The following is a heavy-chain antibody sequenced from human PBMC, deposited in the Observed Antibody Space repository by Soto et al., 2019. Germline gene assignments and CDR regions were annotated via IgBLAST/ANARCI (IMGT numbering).Heavy chain of an antibody. CDR1: GFTFSLSA. Sequence: EVQLLESGGGFVQPGESLRLSCAASGFTFSLSAMSWVRQAPGRGLEWDSSISGGGGTTEYADSVKGRFTISRDNSKDTVHLQMNSLRAEDTAVYYCAKGPEYDILTGCDYWGQGALVSVSS. D-gene: IGHD3-9*01. CDR2: ISGGGGTT. CDR3: AKGPEYDILTGCDY. V-gene: IGHV3-23*01. J-gene: IGHJ4*02.